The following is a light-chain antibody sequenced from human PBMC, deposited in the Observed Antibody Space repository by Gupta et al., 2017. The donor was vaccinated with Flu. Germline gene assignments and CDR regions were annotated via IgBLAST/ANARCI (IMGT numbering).Light chain of an antibody. CDR3: WSYADSYTFVV. V-gene: IGLV2-11*01. J-gene: IGLJ2*01. CDR2: DVS. CDR1: SSDVGGYNY. Sequence: TISCTGTSSDVGGYNYVSWYQQHPGKAPKLMIYDVSKRPSGVPDRFSGSKSGNTASLTISGLQAEDEADYYCWSYADSYTFVVFGGGTKLTVL.